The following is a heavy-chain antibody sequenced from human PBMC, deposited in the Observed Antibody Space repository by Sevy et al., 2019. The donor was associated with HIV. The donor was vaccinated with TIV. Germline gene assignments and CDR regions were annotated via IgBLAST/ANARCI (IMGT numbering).Heavy chain of an antibody. J-gene: IGHJ4*02. CDR1: GFTVSSNY. CDR2: SYSGGNT. CDR3: ARVGFDSSGYYNRGGYFDY. D-gene: IGHD3-22*01. Sequence: GGSLRLSCAASGFTVSSNYMSWVRQAPGKGLEWVSVSYSGGNTYYTDSVKGRFTISRDNSKNTLYLQMNSLRAEDTAVYYCARVGFDSSGYYNRGGYFDYWGQGTLVTVSS. V-gene: IGHV3-53*01.